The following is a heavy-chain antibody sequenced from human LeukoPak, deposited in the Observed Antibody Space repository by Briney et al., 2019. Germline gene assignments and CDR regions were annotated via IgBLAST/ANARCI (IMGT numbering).Heavy chain of an antibody. CDR1: GGSIRSSIYD. CDR3: ARYWGDSSVVLLYFWY. D-gene: IGHD3-22*01. CDR2: IYYSGST. Sequence: PSETLSLTCTVSGGSIRSSIYDCGWIRQPPGKGLEWIGSIYYSGSTYYNPFLKSRVTISLDTSKNQFSLKLSSVTAADTAVYYCARYWGDSSVVLLYFWYRGKVTLVTVSS. V-gene: IGHV4-39*01. J-gene: IGHJ4*02.